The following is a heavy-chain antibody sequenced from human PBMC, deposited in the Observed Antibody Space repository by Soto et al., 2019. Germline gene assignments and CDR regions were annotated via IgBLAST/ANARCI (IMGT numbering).Heavy chain of an antibody. Sequence: PSETLSLTCTVSGGSISSSSYYWGWIRQPPGKGLEWIGSIYYSGSTYYNPPLKSRVTISVDTSKNQFSLKLSSVTAADTAVYYCARSGYSSGWYDYWGQGTLVTVSS. CDR3: ARSGYSSGWYDY. V-gene: IGHV4-39*01. CDR2: IYYSGST. J-gene: IGHJ4*02. CDR1: GGSISSSSYY. D-gene: IGHD6-19*01.